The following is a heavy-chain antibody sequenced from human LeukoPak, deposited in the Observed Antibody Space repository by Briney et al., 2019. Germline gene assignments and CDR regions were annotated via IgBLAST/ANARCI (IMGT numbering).Heavy chain of an antibody. CDR1: GITFDYHA. Sequence: QPGGSLRLSCVVSGITFDYHALSWVRQAPGKGLVWVSRIGNDGSSTTYADSVKGRFTISRDNAKSTLYLQMNSLRAEDTAVYYCARDGARLDYWGQGTLVTVSS. V-gene: IGHV3-74*01. CDR2: IGNDGSST. J-gene: IGHJ4*02. CDR3: ARDGARLDY. D-gene: IGHD1-26*01.